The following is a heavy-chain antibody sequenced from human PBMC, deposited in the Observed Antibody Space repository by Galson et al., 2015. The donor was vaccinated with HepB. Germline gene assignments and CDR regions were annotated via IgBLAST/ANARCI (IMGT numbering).Heavy chain of an antibody. CDR3: VRIHFYYYYYGMDV. CDR2: INWDDDK. J-gene: IGHJ6*02. CDR1: GFSLSTRGMC. Sequence: PTLVKPTQPLTLTCAFSGFSLSTRGMCVSWIRQPPGKALEWLALINWDDDKYYSTFQKTRLTISKDTSKNQVVLTMTNMDPVDTATYYCVRIHFYYYYYGMDVWGQGTTVTVSS. V-gene: IGHV2-70*01.